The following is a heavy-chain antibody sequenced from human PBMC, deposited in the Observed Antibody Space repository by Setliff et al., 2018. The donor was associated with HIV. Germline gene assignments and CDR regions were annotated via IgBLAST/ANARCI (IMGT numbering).Heavy chain of an antibody. CDR2: INPNNGGT. J-gene: IGHJ4*02. CDR1: GYTFTAYY. CDR3: ATDDYNGDSFDN. D-gene: IGHD4-4*01. V-gene: IGHV1-2*06. Sequence: ASVKVSCKASGYTFTAYYLHWVRQAPGQGLEWMGRINPNNGGTNYAQKFQGRVNMTRDTSISTAYMEVSNLRSDDTAVYYCATDDYNGDSFDNWGQGTLVTVSS.